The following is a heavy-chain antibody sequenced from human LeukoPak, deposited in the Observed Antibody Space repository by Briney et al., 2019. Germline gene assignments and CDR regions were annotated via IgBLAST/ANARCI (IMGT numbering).Heavy chain of an antibody. V-gene: IGHV3-43*01. CDR1: GFNFDRYT. CDR3: AKELDTMFFDY. J-gene: IGHJ4*02. CDR2: AGWAGGTT. Sequence: GGSLRLSCATSGFNFDRYTIHWVRQAPGKGLEWVSLAGWAGGTTFYSDSVRGRFTISRDSGRKSVYLQMNSLTTDDTTFYFCAKELDTMFFDYWGQGALVTVSS. D-gene: IGHD3-10*02.